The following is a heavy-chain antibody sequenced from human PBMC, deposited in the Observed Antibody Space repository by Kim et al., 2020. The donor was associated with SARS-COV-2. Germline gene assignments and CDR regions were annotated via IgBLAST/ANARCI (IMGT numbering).Heavy chain of an antibody. CDR3: ARDRQGNYYGSGSKYGYYYGMDV. D-gene: IGHD3-10*01. V-gene: IGHV1-3*01. J-gene: IGHJ6*02. Sequence: ASVKVSCKASGYTFTSYAMHWVRQAPGQRLEWMGWINAGNGNTKYSQKSQGRVTITRDTSASTAYMELSSLRSEDTAVYYCARDRQGNYYGSGSKYGYYYGMDVWGQGTTVTVSS. CDR1: GYTFTSYA. CDR2: INAGNGNT.